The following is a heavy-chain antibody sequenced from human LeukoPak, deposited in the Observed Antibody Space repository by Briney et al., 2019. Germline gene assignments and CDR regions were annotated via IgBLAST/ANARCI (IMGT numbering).Heavy chain of an antibody. CDR1: GFTFSSYA. D-gene: IGHD6-6*01. Sequence: GGSLRLSCAASGFTFSSYAMHWVRQAPGKGLEWVAVISYDGSNKYYADSVKGRFTISRDNSKNTLYLQMNSLRAEDTAVYYCAGDHRSSSFADYWGQGTLVTVSS. CDR2: ISYDGSNK. CDR3: AGDHRSSSFADY. J-gene: IGHJ4*02. V-gene: IGHV3-30*04.